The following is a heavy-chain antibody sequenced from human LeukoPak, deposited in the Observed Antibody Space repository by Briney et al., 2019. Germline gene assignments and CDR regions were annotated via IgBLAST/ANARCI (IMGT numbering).Heavy chain of an antibody. CDR2: IRAYSGNT. D-gene: IGHD1-14*01. Sequence: ASVKVTCMASRYSFRSYCMSWVRQAPGQGLEGMGWIRAYSGNTNYLRKVQGRVTISTDTSTSTADTELRSLRSDDTVVYYCARVAGKNPRYMDVWGKGTTVTVS. J-gene: IGHJ6*03. CDR1: RYSFRSYC. CDR3: ARVAGKNPRYMDV. V-gene: IGHV1-18*01.